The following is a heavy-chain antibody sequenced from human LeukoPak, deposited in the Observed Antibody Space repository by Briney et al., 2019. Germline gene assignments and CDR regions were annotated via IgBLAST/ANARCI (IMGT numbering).Heavy chain of an antibody. CDR1: GGSISSYY. J-gene: IGHJ4*02. V-gene: IGHV4-59*01. CDR2: IYYSGST. Sequence: SETLSLTCTVSGGSISSYYWSWIRQPPGKGLEWIRYIYYSGSTNYNPSLKSRVTISVDTSKNQFSLKLSSVTAADTAVYYCARGYYYDSSAVDYWGQGTLVTVSS. D-gene: IGHD3-22*01. CDR3: ARGYYYDSSAVDY.